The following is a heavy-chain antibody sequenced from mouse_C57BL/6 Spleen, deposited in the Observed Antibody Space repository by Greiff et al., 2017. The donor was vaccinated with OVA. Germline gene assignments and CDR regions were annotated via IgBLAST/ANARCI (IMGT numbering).Heavy chain of an antibody. CDR2: INYDGSST. D-gene: IGHD1-1*01. V-gene: IGHV5-16*01. CDR3: ARERTTNFDV. J-gene: IGHJ1*03. Sequence: EVQVVESEGGLVQPGSSMKLSCTASGFTFSDYYMAWVRQVPEKGLEWVANINYDGSSTYYLDSLKSRFIISRDNAKNILYLQMSSLKSEDTATYYCARERTTNFDVWGTGTTVTVSS. CDR1: GFTFSDYY.